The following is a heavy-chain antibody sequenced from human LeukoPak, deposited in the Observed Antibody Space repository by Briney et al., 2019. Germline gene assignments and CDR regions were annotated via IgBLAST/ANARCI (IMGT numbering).Heavy chain of an antibody. CDR1: GYTFTSYG. J-gene: IGHJ4*02. CDR3: ARVGYPYYYGSGSYYGVDY. V-gene: IGHV1-69*04. Sequence: ASVKVSCKASGYTFTSYGISWVRQAPGQGLEWMGRIIPILGIANYAQKFQGRVTITADKSTSTAYMELSSLRSEDTAVYYCARVGYPYYYGSGSYYGVDYWGQGTLVTVSS. D-gene: IGHD3-10*01. CDR2: IIPILGIA.